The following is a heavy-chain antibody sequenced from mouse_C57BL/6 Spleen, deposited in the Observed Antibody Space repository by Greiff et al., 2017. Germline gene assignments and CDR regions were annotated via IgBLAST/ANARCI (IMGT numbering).Heavy chain of an antibody. Sequence: QVQLQQSGADLARPGASVKMSCKASGYTFTSYTMHWVKQRPGQGLEWIGYINPSGGYTKYNQKFKDQATLTADKASSTAYMQLSSLTSEDSAVYYCASPITTVVEGGHYLDYWGQGTTLTVSS. J-gene: IGHJ2*01. D-gene: IGHD1-1*01. CDR3: ASPITTVVEGGHYLDY. CDR2: INPSGGYT. V-gene: IGHV1-4*01. CDR1: GYTFTSYT.